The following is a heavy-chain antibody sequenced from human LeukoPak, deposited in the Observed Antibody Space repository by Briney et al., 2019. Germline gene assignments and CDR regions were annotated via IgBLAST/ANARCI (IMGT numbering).Heavy chain of an antibody. J-gene: IGHJ5*02. CDR2: IYYSGST. D-gene: IGHD3-9*01. CDR3: ARHCVLRYFDWLWTGNYNWFDP. Sequence: SETLSLTCTVSGGSISSSSYYWGWIRQPPGKGLEWIGSIYYSGSTYYNPSLKSRVTISVDTSKNQFSLKLSSVTAAGTAVYYCARHCVLRYFDWLWTGNYNWFDPWGQGTLVTVSS. V-gene: IGHV4-39*01. CDR1: GGSISSSSYY.